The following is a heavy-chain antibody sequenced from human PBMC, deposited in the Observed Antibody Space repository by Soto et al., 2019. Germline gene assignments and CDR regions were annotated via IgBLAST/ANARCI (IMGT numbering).Heavy chain of an antibody. Sequence: PGGSLRLSCAASGFTFSSYAMSWVRQAPGKGLEWVSAISGSGGSTYYADSVKGRFTISRDNSKNTLYLQMNNLRAEDTAVYYCAKDKRPLSYCSGGSCYLYFDYWGQGTLVTVSS. D-gene: IGHD2-15*01. CDR2: ISGSGGST. CDR1: GFTFSSYA. CDR3: AKDKRPLSYCSGGSCYLYFDY. J-gene: IGHJ4*02. V-gene: IGHV3-23*01.